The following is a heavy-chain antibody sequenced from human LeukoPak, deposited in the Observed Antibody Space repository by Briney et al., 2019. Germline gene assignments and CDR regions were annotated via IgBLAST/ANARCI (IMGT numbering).Heavy chain of an antibody. CDR1: GFTFSSYN. V-gene: IGHV3-21*04. J-gene: IGHJ5*02. D-gene: IGHD4-17*01. CDR2: ISSSSSYI. Sequence: PGGSLRLSCAASGFTFSSYNMNWVRQAPGKGLEWVSSISSSSSYIYYADSVRGRFTISRDNAKNSLYLQMNSLRVEDTAVYYCIVFGDSNHWGLGTLVTVSS. CDR3: IVFGDSNH.